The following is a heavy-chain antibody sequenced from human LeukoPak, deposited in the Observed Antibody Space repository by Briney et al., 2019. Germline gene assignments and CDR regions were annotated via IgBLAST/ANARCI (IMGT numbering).Heavy chain of an antibody. J-gene: IGHJ4*02. CDR2: INHSGST. D-gene: IGHD5-12*01. V-gene: IGHV4-34*01. CDR3: ARRVEWLRLFDY. Sequence: SETLSLTCAVYGGSFSGYYWSWIRQPPGKGLEWIGEINHSGSTNYNPSLKSRVTISVDTSKNQFSLKLSSVTAADTAVYYCARRVEWLRLFDYWGQGTLVTVSS. CDR1: GGSFSGYY.